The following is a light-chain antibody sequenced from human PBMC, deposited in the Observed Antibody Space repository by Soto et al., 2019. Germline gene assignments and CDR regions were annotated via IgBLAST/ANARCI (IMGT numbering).Light chain of an antibody. V-gene: IGLV2-8*01. CDR3: YSYTGSSSMV. CDR2: EVS. CDR1: TSDVGGYNY. J-gene: IGLJ2*01. Sequence: QSALTQPPSASGSPGQSVTISCTGTTSDVGGYNYVSWYQQHPDKAPKLMIYEVSKRPSGVPDRFSGSKSGNTASLTVSGLQAEDEADYYCYSYTGSSSMVFGGGTKLTVL.